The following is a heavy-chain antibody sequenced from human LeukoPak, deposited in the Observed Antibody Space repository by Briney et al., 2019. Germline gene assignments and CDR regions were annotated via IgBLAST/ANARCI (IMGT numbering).Heavy chain of an antibody. J-gene: IGHJ4*02. Sequence: GGSLRLSCAASGFTFSSYSMNWVRQAPGKGLEWVSSISSSSSYIYYADSVKGRFTISRDNAKNSLYLQMNGLRAEDTAVYYCARDGGDYDSSGYSYYFDYWGQGTLVTVSS. CDR3: ARDGGDYDSSGYSYYFDY. D-gene: IGHD3-22*01. CDR2: ISSSSSYI. V-gene: IGHV3-21*01. CDR1: GFTFSSYS.